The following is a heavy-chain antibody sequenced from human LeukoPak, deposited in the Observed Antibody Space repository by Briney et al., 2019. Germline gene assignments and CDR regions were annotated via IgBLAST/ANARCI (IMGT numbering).Heavy chain of an antibody. J-gene: IGHJ5*02. V-gene: IGHV4-59*12. CDR2: IHSSGST. D-gene: IGHD2-15*01. CDR1: GGSISSYY. CDR3: AEGPVCSGGSCYSNWFDP. Sequence: SETLSLTCTVSGGSISSYYWSWIRQPPGKGLEWIGYIHSSGSTNYNPSLKSRVTISVDTSKNQFSLKLSSVTAADTAVYYCAEGPVCSGGSCYSNWFDPWGQGTLVTVSS.